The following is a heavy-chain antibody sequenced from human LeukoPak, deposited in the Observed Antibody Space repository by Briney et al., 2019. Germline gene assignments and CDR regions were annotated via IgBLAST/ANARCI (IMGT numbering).Heavy chain of an antibody. Sequence: SETLSLTCTVSGGSTSSYYWSWIRQPPGKGLEWIGHIYTSGSTNYNPSLKSRVTISVDTSKNQFSLKLSSVTAADTAVYYCARHSSSWMWFDPWGQGTLVTVSS. CDR3: ARHSSSWMWFDP. V-gene: IGHV4-4*09. J-gene: IGHJ5*02. CDR1: GGSTSSYY. D-gene: IGHD6-13*01. CDR2: IYTSGST.